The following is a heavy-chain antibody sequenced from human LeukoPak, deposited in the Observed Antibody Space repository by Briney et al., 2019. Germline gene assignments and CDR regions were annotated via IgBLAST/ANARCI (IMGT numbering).Heavy chain of an antibody. J-gene: IGHJ4*02. CDR2: ISYDGSNK. D-gene: IGHD5-12*01. Sequence: GGSLRLSCAASGFTFSSYGMHWVRQAPGRGLEWVAVISYDGSNKYYADSVKGRLTISRDNSKNTLYLQMNSLRAEDTAVYYCARGPSGYHNTGGQGTLVTVSS. CDR1: GFTFSSYG. V-gene: IGHV3-30*03. CDR3: ARGPSGYHNT.